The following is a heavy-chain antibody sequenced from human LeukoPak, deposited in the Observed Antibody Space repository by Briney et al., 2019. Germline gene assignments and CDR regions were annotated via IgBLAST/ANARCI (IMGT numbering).Heavy chain of an antibody. CDR3: ARRAVTTASLDY. CDR2: IYPGDSGT. Sequence: GESLKISCKGSGYSFTSCWIGWVRQMAGKGLEWLGIIYPGDSGTRYSPSFQGHVTISADKSISTAYLQWSSLKASDTAMYYCARRAVTTASLDYWGQGPLVTVSS. D-gene: IGHD4-11*01. J-gene: IGHJ4*02. CDR1: GYSFTSCW. V-gene: IGHV5-51*01.